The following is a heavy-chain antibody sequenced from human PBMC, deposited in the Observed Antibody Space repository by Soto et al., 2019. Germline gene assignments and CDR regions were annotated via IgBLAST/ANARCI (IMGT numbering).Heavy chain of an antibody. J-gene: IGHJ5*02. CDR3: AKGSLQGCSPRGPCYPLDL. V-gene: IGHV3-23*01. D-gene: IGHD2-15*01. CDR1: GVAISNHA. CDR2: ITYSGDNS. Sequence: LRHCSRVAGVAISNHAMSCVSQAPRKGLSCISAITYSGDNSIYAGSVRGRFTMSRDNSKNIVYLQMNSLRVEDTARYFCAKGSLQGCSPRGPCYPLDLWGHGVPVPVSS.